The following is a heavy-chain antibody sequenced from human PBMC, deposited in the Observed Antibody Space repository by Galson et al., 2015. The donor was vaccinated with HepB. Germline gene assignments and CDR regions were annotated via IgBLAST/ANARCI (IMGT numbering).Heavy chain of an antibody. CDR2: ISYDGSNK. CDR3: AKGMITFGGVRIPPFDY. Sequence: SLRLSCAASGFTFSSYAMHWVRQAPGKGLEWVAVISYDGSNKYYADSVKGRFTISRDNSKNTLYLQMNSLRAEDTAVYYCAKGMITFGGVRIPPFDYWGQGTLVTVSS. J-gene: IGHJ4*02. V-gene: IGHV3-30*04. D-gene: IGHD3-16*01. CDR1: GFTFSSYA.